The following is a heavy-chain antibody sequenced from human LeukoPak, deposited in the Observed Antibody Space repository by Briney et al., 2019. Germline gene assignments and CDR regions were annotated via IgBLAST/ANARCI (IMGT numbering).Heavy chain of an antibody. CDR2: INPSGGST. CDR1: GYTFTSYY. D-gene: IGHD5-18*01. J-gene: IGHJ4*02. Sequence: GASVKVSCKASGYTFTSYYMHWVRQAPGQGLEWMGIINPSGGSTSYAQKFQGRVTMTRDTSTSTVYMELSSLRSEDTAVYYCARARAPTWIQLWSRPGVFDYWGQGTLVTVSS. CDR3: ARARAPTWIQLWSRPGVFDY. V-gene: IGHV1-46*01.